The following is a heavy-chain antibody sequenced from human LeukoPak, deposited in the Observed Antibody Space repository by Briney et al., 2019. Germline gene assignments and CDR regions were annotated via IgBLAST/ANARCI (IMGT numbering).Heavy chain of an antibody. J-gene: IGHJ4*02. Sequence: GGSLRLSCAASGFTVSSNYMSWVRQAPGKGLEWVSSISSSSSYIYYADSVKGRFTISRDNAKNSLYLQMNSLRAEDTAVYYCARDRESGALGYWGQGTLVTVSS. CDR3: ARDRESGALGY. CDR2: ISSSSSYI. CDR1: GFTVSSNY. V-gene: IGHV3-21*01. D-gene: IGHD3-10*01.